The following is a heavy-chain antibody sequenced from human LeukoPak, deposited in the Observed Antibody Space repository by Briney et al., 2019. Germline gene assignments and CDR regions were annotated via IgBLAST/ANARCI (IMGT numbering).Heavy chain of an antibody. D-gene: IGHD1-26*01. V-gene: IGHV4-34*01. Sequence: SETLSLTCAVYGGSFSGYYWSWIRQPPGKGLEWIGEINHSGSTNYNPSLKSRVTISVDTSKNQFSLKLSSVTAADTAVYYCARVRELRGSDYWAQGTLVTVSS. CDR2: INHSGST. CDR1: GGSFSGYY. J-gene: IGHJ4*02. CDR3: ARVRELRGSDY.